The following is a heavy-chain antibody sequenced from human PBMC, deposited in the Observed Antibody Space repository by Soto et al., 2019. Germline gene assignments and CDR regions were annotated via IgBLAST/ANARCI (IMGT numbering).Heavy chain of an antibody. CDR3: SRDDSDWFFN. D-gene: IGHD3-9*01. CDR1: GYTFTGYY. J-gene: IGHJ4*02. CDR2: INPNSGGT. V-gene: IGHV1-2*04. Sequence: ASVNVSCKASGYTFTGYYMHWVRQAPGQGLKWMGWINPNSGGTNYAQKFQGWVTMTRDTSISTAYMELSRLRSDDTAVYYCSRDDSDWFFNWGRGTLVTVSS.